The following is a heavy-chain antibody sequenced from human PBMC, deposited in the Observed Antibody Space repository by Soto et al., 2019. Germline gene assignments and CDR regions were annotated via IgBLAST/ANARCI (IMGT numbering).Heavy chain of an antibody. J-gene: IGHJ4*02. CDR1: GFTFSSYA. Sequence: EVQLLESGGGLVQPGGSLRLSCAASGFTFSSYAMSWVRQAPGKGLEWVSAISGSGGSTYYADSVKGRFTISRDNSKNPLYLQMNSVRAEDTAVYYCAKDLGWQQLDPIDYWGQGTLVTVSS. V-gene: IGHV3-23*01. D-gene: IGHD6-13*01. CDR2: ISGSGGST. CDR3: AKDLGWQQLDPIDY.